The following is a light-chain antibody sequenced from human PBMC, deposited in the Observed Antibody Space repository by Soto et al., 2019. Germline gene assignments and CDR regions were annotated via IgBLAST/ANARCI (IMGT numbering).Light chain of an antibody. J-gene: IGKJ4*01. Sequence: DIQMTQSPSTLSASVGDRVTITCRASQSISTWLAWYQQKPGKAPKLLIYKASSLEVGVPSRFSGSGSGTEFNITISSLQPDDFAAYYCQQYNTYPLTFGGGTTVDTK. CDR3: QQYNTYPLT. CDR2: KAS. CDR1: QSISTW. V-gene: IGKV1-5*03.